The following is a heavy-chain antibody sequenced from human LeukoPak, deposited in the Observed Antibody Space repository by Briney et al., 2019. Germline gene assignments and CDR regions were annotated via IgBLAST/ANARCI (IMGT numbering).Heavy chain of an antibody. CDR2: ISISSSYI. CDR1: GFTFSSYS. Sequence: GGSLRLSCAASGFTFSSYSMNWVRQAPGKGLEWVSSISISSSYIYYADSVKGRFTISRDNAKNSLYLQMNSLRAEDTAVYYCARDPASAAHFVYYGMDVWGQGTTVTVSS. J-gene: IGHJ6*02. V-gene: IGHV3-21*01. D-gene: IGHD6-13*01. CDR3: ARDPASAAHFVYYGMDV.